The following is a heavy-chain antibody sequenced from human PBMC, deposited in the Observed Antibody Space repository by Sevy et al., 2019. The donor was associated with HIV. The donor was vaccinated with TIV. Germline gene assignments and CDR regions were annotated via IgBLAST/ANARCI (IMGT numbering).Heavy chain of an antibody. V-gene: IGHV3-64*01. Sequence: GGSLRLSCAASGFTFSSYAMHWVRQAPGKGLEYVSAISSNGGSTYYANSVKGRFTISRDNSKNTLYLQMGSLRAEDMAVYYCARVGYSGSYYYYYYYMDVWGKGTTVTVSS. CDR1: GFTFSSYA. CDR2: ISSNGGST. D-gene: IGHD1-26*01. J-gene: IGHJ6*03. CDR3: ARVGYSGSYYYYYYYMDV.